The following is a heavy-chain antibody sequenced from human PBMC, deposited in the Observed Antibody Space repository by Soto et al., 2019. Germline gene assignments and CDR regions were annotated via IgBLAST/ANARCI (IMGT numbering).Heavy chain of an antibody. J-gene: IGHJ4*02. V-gene: IGHV3-30*01. Sequence: PGGSLSLSCAASGFNFNTYPMHWVRQPPAKGLEWVAFISSDGTYKMYADSVKGRFTLSRENSKDTLYLHMNTLRSEDTAVYFCLRGGSSSASEYFFDAWGQGALVTVSS. CDR2: ISSDGTYK. CDR1: GFNFNTYP. D-gene: IGHD6-19*01. CDR3: LRGGSSSASEYFFDA.